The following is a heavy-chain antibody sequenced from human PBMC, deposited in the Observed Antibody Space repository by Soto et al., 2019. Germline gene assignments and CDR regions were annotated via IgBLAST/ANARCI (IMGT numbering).Heavy chain of an antibody. J-gene: IGHJ4*02. CDR3: ARDEGGYGTFDY. Sequence: PSETLSLTCTVSGGSISRSNYYWSWIRQHPEKGLEWIGYIYYSGTTYYNPSLESRVTISLDTSNNQFSLKLSSVTAADTALYYCARDEGGYGTFDYWGQGTQVTV. D-gene: IGHD4-17*01. V-gene: IGHV4-31*03. CDR2: IYYSGTT. CDR1: GGSISRSNYY.